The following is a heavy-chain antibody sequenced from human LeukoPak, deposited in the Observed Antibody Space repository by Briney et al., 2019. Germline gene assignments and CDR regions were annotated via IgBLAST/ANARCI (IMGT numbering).Heavy chain of an antibody. CDR2: ISSSSSYI. CDR3: ARDIAAAGTAGHDY. CDR1: GFTFSSYS. D-gene: IGHD6-13*01. V-gene: IGHV3-21*01. J-gene: IGHJ4*02. Sequence: GGSLRLSGAASGFTFSSYSMNWVRQAPGKGLEWVSSISSSSSYIYYADSVKGRFTISRDNAKNSLYLQMNSLRAEDTAVYYCARDIAAAGTAGHDYRGQGTLVTVSS.